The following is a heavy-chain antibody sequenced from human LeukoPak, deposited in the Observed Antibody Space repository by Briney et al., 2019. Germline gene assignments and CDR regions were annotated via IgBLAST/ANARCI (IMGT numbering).Heavy chain of an antibody. Sequence: GGSLRLSCAASGFTFSSYWMHWVRQAPGKGLVWVSRINSDGSSTSYADSVKGRFTISRDNAKNTLYLQMNSLRAEDTAVYYCARAGTGYYDFWSGYCTSVYFDYWGQGTLVTVSS. CDR3: ARAGTGYYDFWSGYCTSVYFDY. V-gene: IGHV3-74*01. CDR1: GFTFSSYW. CDR2: INSDGSST. J-gene: IGHJ4*02. D-gene: IGHD3-3*01.